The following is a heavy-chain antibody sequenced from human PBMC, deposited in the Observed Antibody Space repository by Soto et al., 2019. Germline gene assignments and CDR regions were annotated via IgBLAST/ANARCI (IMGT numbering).Heavy chain of an antibody. J-gene: IGHJ4*02. CDR2: ISGSGGST. D-gene: IGHD3-9*01. V-gene: IGHV3-23*01. CDR3: ALTFRYFDWLLSPDLFLDY. Sequence: PGGSLRLSCAASGFTFSSYAISWVRQAPGKGLEWVSAISGSGGSTYYADSVKGRFTISRDNSKNTLYLQMNRLRADDTAVYYCALTFRYFDWLLSPDLFLDYWGQGTLVTVSS. CDR1: GFTFSSYA.